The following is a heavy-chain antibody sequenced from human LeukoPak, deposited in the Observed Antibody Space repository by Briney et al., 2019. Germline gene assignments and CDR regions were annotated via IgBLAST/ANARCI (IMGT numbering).Heavy chain of an antibody. CDR3: ARGKAVALGY. V-gene: IGHV4-59*01. Sequence: GSLRLSCAASGFTFSGSAMHWVRQASGKGLEWIGYIYYRGSTNYNPSLKSRVTISVDTSKNQFSLKLSSVTAADTAVYYCARGKAVALGYWGQGTLVTVSS. D-gene: IGHD6-19*01. CDR1: GFTFSGSA. CDR2: IYYRGST. J-gene: IGHJ4*02.